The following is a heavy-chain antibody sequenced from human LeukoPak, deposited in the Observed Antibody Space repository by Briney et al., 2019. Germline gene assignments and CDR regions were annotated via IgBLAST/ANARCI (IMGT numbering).Heavy chain of an antibody. V-gene: IGHV5-51*01. CDR2: IYPGDSDT. D-gene: IGHD2-15*01. Sequence: GESLKISCKGSGYSFTNYWIGWVRQMPGKGLEWMGIIYPGDSDTKYSPSFQGQVTFSADKSINTAYLQWSSLKASDTAMYYCARHAEGSGHDYWGQGTLVTVSS. CDR3: ARHAEGSGHDY. CDR1: GYSFTNYW. J-gene: IGHJ4*02.